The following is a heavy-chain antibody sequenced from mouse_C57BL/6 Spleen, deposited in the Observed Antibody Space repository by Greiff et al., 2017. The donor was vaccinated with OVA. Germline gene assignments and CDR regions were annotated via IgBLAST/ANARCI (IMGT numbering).Heavy chain of an antibody. CDR2: ISGGGGNT. D-gene: IGHD2-3*01. CDR3: ARQDGYPNYYAMDY. Sequence: EVNLVESGGGLVKPGGSLKLSCAASGFTFSSYTMSWVRQTPEKRLEWVATISGGGGNTYYPDSVKGRFTISRDNAKNTLYLQMSSLRSEDTALYYCARQDGYPNYYAMDYWGQGTSVTVSS. CDR1: GFTFSSYT. V-gene: IGHV5-9*01. J-gene: IGHJ4*01.